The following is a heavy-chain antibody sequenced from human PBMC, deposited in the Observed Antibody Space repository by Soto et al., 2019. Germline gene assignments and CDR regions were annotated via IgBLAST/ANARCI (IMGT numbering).Heavy chain of an antibody. Sequence: SETLSLSYAGYGGWGSGYYWSGSRQPPGKGLEWIGEINHSGSTNYNPSLKSRVTISVDTSKNQFSLKLSSVTAADTAVYYCASWGYDILTGYSPHNWFDPWGQGTLVT. D-gene: IGHD3-9*01. V-gene: IGHV4-34*01. CDR1: GGWGSGYY. CDR2: INHSGST. CDR3: ASWGYDILTGYSPHNWFDP. J-gene: IGHJ5*02.